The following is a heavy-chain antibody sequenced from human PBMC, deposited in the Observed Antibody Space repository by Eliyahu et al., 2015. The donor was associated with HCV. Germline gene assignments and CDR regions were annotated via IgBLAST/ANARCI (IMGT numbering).Heavy chain of an antibody. CDR3: ARVVGGWYSTGTLRYFDY. V-gene: IGHV1-69*06. CDR1: GGTFSSYA. Sequence: QVQLVQSGAEVKKPGSSVKVSCKASGGTFSSYAISWVRQAPGQGLEWMGGIIPIFGTANYAQKFQGRVTITADKSTSTAYMELSSLRSEDTAVYYCARVVGGWYSTGTLRYFDYWGQGTLVTVSS. D-gene: IGHD6-19*01. CDR2: IIPIFGTA. J-gene: IGHJ4*02.